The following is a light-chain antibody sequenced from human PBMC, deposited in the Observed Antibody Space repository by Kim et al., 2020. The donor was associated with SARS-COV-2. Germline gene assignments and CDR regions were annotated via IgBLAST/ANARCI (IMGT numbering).Light chain of an antibody. V-gene: IGKV3-15*01. J-gene: IGKJ5*01. CDR1: QSISSN. CDR3: HQYHDWPPGT. CDR2: GAS. Sequence: EIVMTQSPATLSVSPGERVTLSCRASQSISSNLAWYQHKTGQAPRLLMYGASTRATGIPARFSGSGSGTDFILTISSLQSEDFAIYYCHQYHDWPPGTFGQGTRLEIK.